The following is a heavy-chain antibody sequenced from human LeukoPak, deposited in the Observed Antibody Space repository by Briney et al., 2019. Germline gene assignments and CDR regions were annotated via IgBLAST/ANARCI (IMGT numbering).Heavy chain of an antibody. CDR2: ISGDGGST. CDR1: GFTFDDYA. Sequence: PGGSLRLSCAASGFTFDDYAMHWVRQAPGKGLEWVSLISGDGGSTYYADSVKGRSTISRDNSKNSLYLQMNSLRTEDTALYYCAKDIRYYYGSGSLSGMDVWGRGTTVTVSS. CDR3: AKDIRYYYGSGSLSGMDV. V-gene: IGHV3-43*02. J-gene: IGHJ6*02. D-gene: IGHD3-10*01.